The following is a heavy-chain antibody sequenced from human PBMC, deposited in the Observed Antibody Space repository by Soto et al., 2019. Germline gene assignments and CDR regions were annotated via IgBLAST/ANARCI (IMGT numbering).Heavy chain of an antibody. J-gene: IGHJ5*02. D-gene: IGHD1-26*01. CDR2: ISSSSSTI. Sequence: GGSLRLSCAASGFTFSSYSMNWVRQAPGKGLEWVSYISSSSSTIYYADSVKGRFTISRDNAKNSLYLQMNSLRDEDTAVYYCAREALYSGSEDNWFDPWGQGTLVTVSS. CDR1: GFTFSSYS. CDR3: AREALYSGSEDNWFDP. V-gene: IGHV3-48*02.